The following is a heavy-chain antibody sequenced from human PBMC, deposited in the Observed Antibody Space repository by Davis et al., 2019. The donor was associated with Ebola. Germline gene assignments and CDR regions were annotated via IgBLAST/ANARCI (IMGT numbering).Heavy chain of an antibody. CDR2: IYYSGST. V-gene: IGHV4-39*07. D-gene: IGHD4-17*01. J-gene: IGHJ3*02. Sequence: SETLSLTCTVSGGSISSRSYYWGWIRQPPGKGLESIGSIYYSGSTYYNPSLKSRVTISVDTSKNQFSLKLSSVTAADTAVYYCATSYGDFLHAFDIWGQGTMVTVSS. CDR1: GGSISSRSYY. CDR3: ATSYGDFLHAFDI.